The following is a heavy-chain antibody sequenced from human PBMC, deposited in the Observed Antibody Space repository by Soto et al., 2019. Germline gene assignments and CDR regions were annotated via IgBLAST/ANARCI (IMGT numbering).Heavy chain of an antibody. CDR3: AKHLTTVTHSFDY. J-gene: IGHJ4*02. Sequence: GGSLRLSCAASGLTSSSYAMSWVRQAPGKGLEWVSAISGSGGSTYYADSVKGRFTISRDYSKNTLYLQMNSLGAEDTAIYYSAKHLTTVTHSFDYWGQGTLVTVSS. V-gene: IGHV3-23*01. CDR2: ISGSGGST. CDR1: GLTSSSYA. D-gene: IGHD4-17*01.